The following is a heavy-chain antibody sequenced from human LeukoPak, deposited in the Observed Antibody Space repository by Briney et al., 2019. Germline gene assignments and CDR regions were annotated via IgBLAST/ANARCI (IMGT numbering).Heavy chain of an antibody. CDR1: GYTFTSYD. J-gene: IGHJ4*02. CDR3: ARGLVDKMTLRLEYYFDY. V-gene: IGHV1-8*01. Sequence: ASVKVSCKASGYTFTSYDINWVRQATGQGLEWMGWMNPNSGNTGYAQKFQGRVTMTRNTSISTAYMELSSLRSEDTAVYYCARGLVDKMTLRLEYYFDYWGQGTLVTVSS. CDR2: MNPNSGNT. D-gene: IGHD5-12*01.